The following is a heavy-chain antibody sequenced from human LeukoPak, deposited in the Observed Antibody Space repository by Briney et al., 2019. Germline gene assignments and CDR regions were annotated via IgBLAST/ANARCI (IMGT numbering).Heavy chain of an antibody. D-gene: IGHD5-18*01. Sequence: GGALRLSCAASGFTFSNYAMSWARQAPGKGLEWVSAIIGSGGRTDYADSVKGRFTISRDNSKNTLYLQMNSLRAEDTAVYYCTKGTIWLPFDYWGQGTLVTV. V-gene: IGHV3-23*01. J-gene: IGHJ4*02. CDR2: IIGSGGRT. CDR1: GFTFSNYA. CDR3: TKGTIWLPFDY.